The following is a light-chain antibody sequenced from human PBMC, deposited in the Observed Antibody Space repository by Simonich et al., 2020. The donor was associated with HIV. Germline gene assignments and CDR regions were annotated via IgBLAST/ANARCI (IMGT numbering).Light chain of an antibody. CDR1: SSDVGGYNY. CDR3: CSYAGSYTFVV. Sequence: QSALPQPASVSGSPGQSVTISCTGTSSDVGGYNYFSWYQQHPGKAPKPRIYDVSKRPSGVPDRFSGSKSGNTASLTISGLQAEDEADYYCCSYAGSYTFVVFGGGTKLTVL. CDR2: DVS. V-gene: IGLV2-11*01. J-gene: IGLJ2*01.